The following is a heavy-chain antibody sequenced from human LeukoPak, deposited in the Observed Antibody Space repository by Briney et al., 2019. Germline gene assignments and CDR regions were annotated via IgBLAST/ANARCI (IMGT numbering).Heavy chain of an antibody. CDR2: IYYSGST. CDR1: GGSISSSSYY. J-gene: IGHJ6*03. CDR3: ARPTISHYMDV. V-gene: IGHV4-39*01. Sequence: PSETLSLTCTVSGGSISSSSYYWGWIRQPPGKGLEWIGSIYYSGSTYYNPSLKSRVTISVDTSKNQFSLKLSSVTAADTAVYYCARPTISHYMDVWGKGTTVTISS. D-gene: IGHD5-12*01.